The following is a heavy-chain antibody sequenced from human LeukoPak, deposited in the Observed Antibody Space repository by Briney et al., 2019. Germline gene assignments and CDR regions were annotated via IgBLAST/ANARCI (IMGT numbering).Heavy chain of an antibody. J-gene: IGHJ6*02. CDR3: ARGGGLDV. D-gene: IGHD3-16*01. V-gene: IGHV3-72*01. CDR1: GFTFSDHY. Sequence: GGSLRLSCAASGFTFSDHYMDWVRQAPGKGLEWVGRSKNKANSYITQYAAFVQGRFTISRDDSKNSLYLQINSLKTEDTAVYFCARGGGLDVWGQGATVTVSS. CDR2: SKNKANSYIT.